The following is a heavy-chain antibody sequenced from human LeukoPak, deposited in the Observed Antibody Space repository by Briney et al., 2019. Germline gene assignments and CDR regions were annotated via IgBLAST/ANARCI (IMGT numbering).Heavy chain of an antibody. Sequence: PSETLSLTCAVYGGSFSGYYWSWIRQPPGKGLEWIGEINHSGSTNYNPSLKSRVTISVDTSKNQFSLKLSSVTATDTAVYYCARGRGSAPGYSSSWFYYYYGMDVWGQGTTVTVSS. CDR2: INHSGST. V-gene: IGHV4-34*01. CDR3: ARGRGSAPGYSSSWFYYYYGMDV. CDR1: GGSFSGYY. J-gene: IGHJ6*02. D-gene: IGHD6-13*01.